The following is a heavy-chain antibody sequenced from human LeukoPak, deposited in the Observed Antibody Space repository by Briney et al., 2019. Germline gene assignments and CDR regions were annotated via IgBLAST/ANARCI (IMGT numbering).Heavy chain of an antibody. CDR3: ARGSSSNSWYFDY. D-gene: IGHD6-13*01. Sequence: SQTLSLTCAISGDSVSSNSATWTWIRQSPSRGLEWLGRTYYRSKWYNDYAVSMKSRITINPDTSKNQFSLQLSSVTPEDTGVYYCARGSSSNSWYFDYWGQGTLVTVSS. CDR1: GDSVSSNSAT. J-gene: IGHJ4*02. CDR2: TYYRSKWYN. V-gene: IGHV6-1*01.